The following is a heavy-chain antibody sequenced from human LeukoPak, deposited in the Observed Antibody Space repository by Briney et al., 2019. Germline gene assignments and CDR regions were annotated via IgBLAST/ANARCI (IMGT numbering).Heavy chain of an antibody. V-gene: IGHV3-23*01. J-gene: IGHJ4*02. CDR3: ANDYRSGSFHDF. Sequence: PGGSLRLSCAASGFTFSGSAMSWVRQAPGEGLEWVSVISRRDDYTYYADSVKGRFTISRDNSKNTLYLQMNTLRAEDTAVYYCANDYRSGSFHDFWGQGTLVTVSS. CDR2: ISRRDDYT. CDR1: GFTFSGSA. D-gene: IGHD3-10*01.